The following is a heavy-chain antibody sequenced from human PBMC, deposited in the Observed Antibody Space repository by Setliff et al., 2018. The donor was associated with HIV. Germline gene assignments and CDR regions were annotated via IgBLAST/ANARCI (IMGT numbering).Heavy chain of an antibody. CDR3: ATSTLGWSDDAFDI. Sequence: SVKVSCKASGGTFSSFVITWVRQAPGQGLEWMGGIIPMYDTRNYAQKFQGRVTMTRNTAISTAYMELRRLKSEDTAVYYCATSTLGWSDDAFDIWGQGTMVTVSS. CDR1: GGTFSSFV. D-gene: IGHD2-21*01. CDR2: IIPMYDTR. J-gene: IGHJ3*02. V-gene: IGHV1-69*05.